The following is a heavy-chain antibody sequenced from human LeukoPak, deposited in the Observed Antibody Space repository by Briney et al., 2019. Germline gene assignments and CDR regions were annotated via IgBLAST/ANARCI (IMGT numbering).Heavy chain of an antibody. CDR3: ARGTMFPYYSDY. Sequence: GGSLRLSCKVSGFTVSSNSWSWVRQAPGKGLEWVSFISSGGNTDHSDSVKGRFTISRDNSKNTLYLQMNSLRAEDTAVYYCARGTMFPYYSDYWGQGTLVTVSS. CDR2: ISSGGNT. CDR1: GFTVSSNS. J-gene: IGHJ4*02. V-gene: IGHV3-53*01. D-gene: IGHD3-10*02.